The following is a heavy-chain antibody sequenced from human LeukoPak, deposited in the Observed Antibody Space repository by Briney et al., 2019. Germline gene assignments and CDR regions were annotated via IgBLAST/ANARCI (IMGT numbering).Heavy chain of an antibody. CDR2: ISSSSSYI. CDR1: GSTFSGYW. D-gene: IGHD3-16*01. J-gene: IGHJ4*02. CDR3: ARDYRRLRLGEGDY. Sequence: GGSLRLSCAASGSTFSGYWMNWVRQAPGKGLEWVSSISSSSSYIYYADSVKGRFTISRDNAKNSLYLQMNSLRAEDTAVYYCARDYRRLRLGEGDYWGQGTLVTVSS. V-gene: IGHV3-21*01.